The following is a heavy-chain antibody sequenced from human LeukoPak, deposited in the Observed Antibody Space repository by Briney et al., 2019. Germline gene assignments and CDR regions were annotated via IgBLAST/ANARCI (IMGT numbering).Heavy chain of an antibody. D-gene: IGHD6-19*01. Sequence: GGSLRLSCAPSGFTFSSYAMSWVRQAPGKGLEWISYISSSTSAIYYADSVKGRFTISRDNAKNSLYLQMESLRDDDTAVYYCARERLGWYKDYWGQGTLVTVSS. V-gene: IGHV3-48*02. CDR3: ARERLGWYKDY. J-gene: IGHJ4*02. CDR1: GFTFSSYA. CDR2: ISSSTSAI.